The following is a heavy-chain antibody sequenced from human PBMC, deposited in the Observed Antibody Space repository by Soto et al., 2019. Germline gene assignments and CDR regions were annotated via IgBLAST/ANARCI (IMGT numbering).Heavy chain of an antibody. Sequence: SETLSLTCTVSGASVKTGGYYWTWIRQFPGKGLEWMGYIFYLSTTYYNPSLASRIAMSLDLSKNQFSLKLSSVTAADTAVYYCARGGLYPVMTTVTTLDYWGQGTLVTVSS. D-gene: IGHD4-17*01. CDR1: GASVKTGGYY. V-gene: IGHV4-31*03. J-gene: IGHJ4*02. CDR3: ARGGLYPVMTTVTTLDY. CDR2: IFYLSTT.